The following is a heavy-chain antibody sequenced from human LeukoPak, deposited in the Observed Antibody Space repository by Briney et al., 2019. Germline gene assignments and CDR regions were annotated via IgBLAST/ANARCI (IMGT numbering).Heavy chain of an antibody. CDR1: GFTFSSYG. CDR2: ISYDGSNK. Sequence: PGGSLRLSCAASGFTFSSYGMHWVRQAPGKGLEWVAVISYDGSNKYYADSVKGRFTISRDNSKNTLYLQMNSLRAEDTAVYYCAKDVRYSSSWYVPNYYYYGMDVWGQGTTVTVSS. D-gene: IGHD6-13*01. J-gene: IGHJ6*02. V-gene: IGHV3-30*18. CDR3: AKDVRYSSSWYVPNYYYYGMDV.